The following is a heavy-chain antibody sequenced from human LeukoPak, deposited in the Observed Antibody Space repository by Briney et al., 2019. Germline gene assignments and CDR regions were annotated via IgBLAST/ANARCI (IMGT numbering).Heavy chain of an antibody. CDR3: ATETNGRHYDY. J-gene: IGHJ4*02. V-gene: IGHV3-21*06. Sequence: GGSLRLSCTASGLTFSTSGFNWVRQAPGKGLEWVASIGPTGSDRYHADSIKGRFTISRDNANNFLYLQMNSLRAEDTAIYYCATETNGRHYDYWGRGTLLTVSS. D-gene: IGHD1-14*01. CDR2: IGPTGSDR. CDR1: GLTFSTSG.